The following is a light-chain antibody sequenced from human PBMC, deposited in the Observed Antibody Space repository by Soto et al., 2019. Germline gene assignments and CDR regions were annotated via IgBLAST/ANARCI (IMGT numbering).Light chain of an antibody. CDR1: QSVSSSY. CDR3: QQSYSSPPT. CDR2: GAS. Sequence: EIVLTQSPGTLSLSPGERATLSCRASQSVSSSYLAWYQQKPGQAPRLLIFGASTRAAGFPDRFSGSGSGTDFTLTISSLQPEDFATYYCQQSYSSPPTFGQGTKVDIK. J-gene: IGKJ1*01. V-gene: IGKV3-20*01.